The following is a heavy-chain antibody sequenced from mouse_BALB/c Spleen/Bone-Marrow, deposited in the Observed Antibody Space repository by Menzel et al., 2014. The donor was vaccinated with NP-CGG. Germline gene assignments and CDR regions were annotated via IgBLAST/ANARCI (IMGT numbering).Heavy chain of an antibody. J-gene: IGHJ3*01. D-gene: IGHD2-3*01. CDR2: INPNNGGT. CDR1: GYTFTDYN. Sequence: VQLQQSGPELVKPGASVKITCKASGYTFTDYNMDWVKQSHGKSLGWIGNINPNNGGTIYNQKFKGKATLTVDKSSTTAYMELRSLTSEDTAVYYCARAGYYTLFAYWGQGTLVTVSA. CDR3: ARAGYYTLFAY. V-gene: IGHV1-18*01.